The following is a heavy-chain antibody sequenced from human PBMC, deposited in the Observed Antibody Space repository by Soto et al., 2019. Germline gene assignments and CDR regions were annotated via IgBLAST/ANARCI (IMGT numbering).Heavy chain of an antibody. CDR3: AKVFNYVWGSFGFDY. Sequence: EESLRLSCAATGFTFSTHAMGWVRQAPGKGLEWVSGISGSGGQIHFADSLKGRFTVSRDNSKNTLYLQMNSLRDEDTAVYYCAKVFNYVWGSFGFDYWGQGALVTVS. J-gene: IGHJ4*02. CDR1: GFTFSTHA. V-gene: IGHV3-23*01. D-gene: IGHD3-16*01. CDR2: ISGSGGQI.